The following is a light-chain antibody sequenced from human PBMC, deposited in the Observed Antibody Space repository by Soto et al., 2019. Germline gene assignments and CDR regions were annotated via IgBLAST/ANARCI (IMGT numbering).Light chain of an antibody. CDR3: AAWDDSLNGYV. Sequence: QAVVTQPPSASGTPGQRVTISCSGSSSNIGSNTVNWYQQLPGTAPKLLIYSNNQRPSGVPDRFSGSKSGTSASLDISGLQSEDEADYYCAAWDDSLNGYVFGTGTELTVL. CDR1: SSNIGSNT. V-gene: IGLV1-44*01. CDR2: SNN. J-gene: IGLJ1*01.